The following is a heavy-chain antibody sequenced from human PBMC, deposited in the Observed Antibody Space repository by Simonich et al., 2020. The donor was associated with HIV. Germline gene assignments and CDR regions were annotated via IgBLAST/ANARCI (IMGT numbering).Heavy chain of an antibody. CDR3: ASGYYYDSSGYPWYYYGMDV. J-gene: IGHJ6*02. Sequence: QVQLQESGPGLVKPSETLSLTCAVSGYSISSGYYWGWIRQPPGKGLAWIGSIYHSGSTSYNPSLKSRVTISVDTSKNQFSLKLSSVTAADTAVYYCASGYYYDSSGYPWYYYGMDVWGQGTTVTVSS. V-gene: IGHV4-38-2*01. CDR1: GYSISSGYY. D-gene: IGHD3-22*01. CDR2: IYHSGST.